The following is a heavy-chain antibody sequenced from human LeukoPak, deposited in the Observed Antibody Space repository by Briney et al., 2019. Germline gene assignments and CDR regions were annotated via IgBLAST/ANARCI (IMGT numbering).Heavy chain of an antibody. Sequence: PSEILSLLCTVSGGSISGYYWSWIRQPPGKGLEWIGYLIFVGITNYNPSLKSRITISVDTSKNQFSLNLSSVTAADTAVYYCARASGRGYSYAVYFFDYWGQGTLVTVSS. CDR1: GGSISGYY. CDR2: LIFVGIT. V-gene: IGHV4-59*08. J-gene: IGHJ4*02. D-gene: IGHD5-18*01. CDR3: ARASGRGYSYAVYFFDY.